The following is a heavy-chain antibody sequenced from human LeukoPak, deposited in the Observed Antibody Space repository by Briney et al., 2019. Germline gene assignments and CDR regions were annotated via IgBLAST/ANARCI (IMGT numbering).Heavy chain of an antibody. D-gene: IGHD1-26*01. Sequence: GESLNISCQVSGYSFTCYCIGWVRQMPGKGLEWMGIIYPGDSGPTYSPSFQGQVTISVDKSINTAYLQWSSLQASDTAMYYCGMSGDRVPLQDDVFDVWGQGTMVTVST. CDR1: GYSFTCYC. V-gene: IGHV5-51*01. J-gene: IGHJ3*01. CDR3: GMSGDRVPLQDDVFDV. CDR2: IYPGDSGP.